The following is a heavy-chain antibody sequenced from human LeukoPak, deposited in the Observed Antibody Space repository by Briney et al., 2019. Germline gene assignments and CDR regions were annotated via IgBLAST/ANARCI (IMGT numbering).Heavy chain of an antibody. V-gene: IGHV3-7*01. Sequence: GGSLRLSCAASGFTFSNYWMSWVRQAPGKGLEWVANIKQDGSEKYYVDSVKGRFTISRDNAKNSLYLQMNSLRAEDTAVYYWARYFCPHNRKIGRDSLYYYYYYMDVWGKGTTVTVSS. CDR1: GFTFSNYW. J-gene: IGHJ6*03. CDR2: IKQDGSEK. CDR3: ARYFCPHNRKIGRDSLYYYYYYMDV. D-gene: IGHD3-3*01.